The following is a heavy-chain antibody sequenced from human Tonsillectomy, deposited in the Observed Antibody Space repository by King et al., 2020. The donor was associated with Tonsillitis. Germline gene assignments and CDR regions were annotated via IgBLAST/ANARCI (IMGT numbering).Heavy chain of an antibody. D-gene: IGHD6-13*01. Sequence: QLQESGPGLVKPSETLSLTCTVSGGSVSSGSYYWSWIRQPPGKGLEWIGYIYYSGRTNYNPSLKSRVTISVDASKNQFSLKLSSVTAADTAVYYCARSPGIAESDYRGQGTLVTVSS. CDR3: ARSPGIAESDY. CDR1: GGSVSSGSYY. V-gene: IGHV4-61*01. J-gene: IGHJ4*02. CDR2: IYYSGRT.